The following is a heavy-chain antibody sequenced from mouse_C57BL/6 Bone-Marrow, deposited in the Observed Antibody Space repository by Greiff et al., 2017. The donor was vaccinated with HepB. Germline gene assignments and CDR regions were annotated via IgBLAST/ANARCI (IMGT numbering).Heavy chain of an antibody. CDR1: GYTFTSYW. J-gene: IGHJ4*01. CDR2: IDPSDSET. Sequence: QVQLQQPGAELVRPGSSVKLSCKASGYTFTSYWMHWVKQRPIQGLEWIGNIDPSDSETHYNQKFKDKATLTVDKSSSTAYMQLSSLTSEDSAVYYCARWSPFYAMDYWGQGTSVTVPS. CDR3: ARWSPFYAMDY. V-gene: IGHV1-52*01.